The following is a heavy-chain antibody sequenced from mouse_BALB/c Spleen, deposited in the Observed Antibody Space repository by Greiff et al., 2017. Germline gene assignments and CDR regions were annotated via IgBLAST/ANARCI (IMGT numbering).Heavy chain of an antibody. J-gene: IGHJ4*01. CDR3: AIYYRYDEDYAMDY. D-gene: IGHD2-14*01. V-gene: IGHV2-6-5*01. CDR2: IWGGGST. CDR1: GFSLTDYG. Sequence: VKLMESGPGLVAPSQSLSITCTVSGFSLTDYGVSWIRQPPGKGLEWLGVIWGGGSTYYNSALKSRLSISKDNSKSQVFLKMNSLQTDDTAMYYCAIYYRYDEDYAMDYWGQGTSVTVSS.